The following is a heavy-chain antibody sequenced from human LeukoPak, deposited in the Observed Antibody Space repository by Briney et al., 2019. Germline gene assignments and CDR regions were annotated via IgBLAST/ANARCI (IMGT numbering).Heavy chain of an antibody. V-gene: IGHV3-30*03. CDR1: GFIFSSYG. CDR2: MSYDGRNK. J-gene: IGHJ4*02. CDR3: ARMYGSGTY. D-gene: IGHD3-10*01. Sequence: GRSLRLSCAASGFIFSSYGMHWVRQAPGKGLEWVAVMSYDGRNKDYADSVKGRLTISRDNSKNTLYLQMNSLRAEDTAVYYCARMYGSGTYWGQGTLVTVSS.